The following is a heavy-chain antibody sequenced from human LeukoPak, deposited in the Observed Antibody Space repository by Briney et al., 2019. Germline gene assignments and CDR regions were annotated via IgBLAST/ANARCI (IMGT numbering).Heavy chain of an antibody. V-gene: IGHV1-18*01. J-gene: IGHJ6*02. CDR1: GYTFTSYG. CDR3: ARVPSLDGGNSPYYYYGMDV. CDR2: ISAYNGNT. D-gene: IGHD4-23*01. Sequence: GASVKVSCKASGYTFTSYGISWVRQAPGQGLEWMGWISAYNGNTNYAQKLQGRVTMTTDTSTSTAYMELRSLRSDDTAVYYCARVPSLDGGNSPYYYYGMDVWGQGTTVTVSS.